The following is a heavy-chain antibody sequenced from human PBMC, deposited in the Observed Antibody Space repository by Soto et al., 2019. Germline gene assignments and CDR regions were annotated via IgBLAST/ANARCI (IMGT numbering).Heavy chain of an antibody. D-gene: IGHD5-12*01. Sequence: PSETLSLTCAVYGGSFSGYYWSWIRQPPGKGLEWIGEINHSGSTNYNSSLKSRVTISVDTSKNQFSLKLSSVTAADTAVYYCARGSGLTNWFDPWGQGTLVTVSS. CDR2: INHSGST. CDR1: GGSFSGYY. J-gene: IGHJ5*02. V-gene: IGHV4-34*01. CDR3: ARGSGLTNWFDP.